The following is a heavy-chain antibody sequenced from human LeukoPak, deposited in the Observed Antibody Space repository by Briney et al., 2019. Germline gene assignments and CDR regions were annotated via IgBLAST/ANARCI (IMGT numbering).Heavy chain of an antibody. D-gene: IGHD2-2*01. CDR2: IIPIFGTA. CDR3: ARDQWGLGLVPAAHNWFDP. V-gene: IGHV1-69*01. CDR1: GGTFSSYA. J-gene: IGHJ5*02. Sequence: ASVKVSCKASGGTFSSYAISWVRQAPGQGLEWMGGIIPIFGTANYAQKFQGRVTITADESTSTAYMELSSLRSEDTAVYYCARDQWGLGLVPAAHNWFDPWGQGTLVTVSS.